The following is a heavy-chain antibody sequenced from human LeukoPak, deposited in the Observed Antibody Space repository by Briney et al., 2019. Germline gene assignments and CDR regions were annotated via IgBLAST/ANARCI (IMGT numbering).Heavy chain of an antibody. V-gene: IGHV3-23*01. Sequence: GGSLRLSCAASGFTFSSYAMCWVRQARGKGLEWVSAISGSGGSTYYADSVKGRFTISRDNSKNTLYLQMNSLRAEDTAVYYCAKDRIAAAFSYYFDYWGQGTLVTVSS. J-gene: IGHJ4*02. CDR1: GFTFSSYA. CDR3: AKDRIAAAFSYYFDY. D-gene: IGHD6-13*01. CDR2: ISGSGGST.